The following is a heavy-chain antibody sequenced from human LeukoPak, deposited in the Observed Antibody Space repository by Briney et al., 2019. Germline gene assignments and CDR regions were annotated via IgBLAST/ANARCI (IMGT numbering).Heavy chain of an antibody. J-gene: IGHJ4*02. CDR2: IKQDGSEK. Sequence: GGSLRLSCAASGFTFSGYWMSWVRQPPGKGLEWVANIKQDGSEKYYVDSVKGRFTISRDNAKNSLYLQMNSLRAEDTAVYYCANTDYWGQGTLVTVSS. CDR3: ANTDY. V-gene: IGHV3-7*01. CDR1: GFTFSGYW.